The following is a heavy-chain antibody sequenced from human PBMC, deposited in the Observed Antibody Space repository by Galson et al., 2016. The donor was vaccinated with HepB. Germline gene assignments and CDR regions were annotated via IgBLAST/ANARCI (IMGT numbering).Heavy chain of an antibody. Sequence: SLRLSCAASGFAFSDYAMNWVRQAPGKGLEWVSGISGSGHKTYYADSVKGRFTISRDNSKKTVYQQMNSLGADDAALYYCAKDQLIVIVPAAGNWFDPWGQGTLVTVSP. V-gene: IGHV3-23*01. CDR1: GFAFSDYA. CDR3: AKDQLIVIVPAAGNWFDP. CDR2: ISGSGHKT. D-gene: IGHD2-2*01. J-gene: IGHJ5*02.